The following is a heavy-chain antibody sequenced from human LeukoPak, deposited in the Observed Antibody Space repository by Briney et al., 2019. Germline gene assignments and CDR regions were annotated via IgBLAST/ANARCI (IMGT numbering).Heavy chain of an antibody. CDR3: AIGLFEEQQPY. J-gene: IGHJ4*02. D-gene: IGHD6-13*01. CDR1: GFTFSSYW. V-gene: IGHV3-74*01. CDR2: ISGDESST. Sequence: PGGSLRLSCAASGFTFSSYWMHWVRQAPGKGLVWVSRISGDESSTSYADSVEGRFTISRDNAKNSLYLQMNSLRAEDTAVYYCAIGLFEEQQPYWGQGTLVTVSS.